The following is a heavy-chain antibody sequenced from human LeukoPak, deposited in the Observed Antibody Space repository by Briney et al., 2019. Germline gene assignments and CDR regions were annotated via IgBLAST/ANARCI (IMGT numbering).Heavy chain of an antibody. CDR2: INPNSGGT. CDR1: GYTFTGYY. Sequence: ASVKVSCKASGYTFTGYYMHWVRQAPGQGREWMGWINPNSGGTNYAQKFQGRVTMTRDTSISTAYMELSRLTSDDTAVYYCARFYCTSTSCQYNWFDPWGQGTLVTVSS. CDR3: ARFYCTSTSCQYNWFDP. V-gene: IGHV1-2*02. J-gene: IGHJ5*02. D-gene: IGHD2-2*01.